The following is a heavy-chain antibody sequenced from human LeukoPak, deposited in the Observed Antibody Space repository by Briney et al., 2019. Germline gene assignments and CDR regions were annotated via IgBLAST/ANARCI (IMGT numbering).Heavy chain of an antibody. J-gene: IGHJ4*02. Sequence: SETLSLTCTVSGNSISSGDNYWSWIRQPAGKGLEWIGRIYTSGSTNYNPSLKSRVTISGDTSKNQFSLRLSSVTAADTAVYYCARGRLDWLDYSTGKDELNYFDYWGQGTLVTVSS. D-gene: IGHD3-9*01. CDR3: ARGRLDWLDYSTGKDELNYFDY. CDR1: GNSISSGDNY. V-gene: IGHV4-61*02. CDR2: IYTSGST.